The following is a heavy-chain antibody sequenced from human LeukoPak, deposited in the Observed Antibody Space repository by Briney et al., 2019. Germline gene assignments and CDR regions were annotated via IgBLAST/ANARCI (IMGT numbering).Heavy chain of an antibody. CDR2: VYPGDSDT. CDR3: ARSPTSISNPYYFGS. V-gene: IGHV5-51*01. Sequence: PGESLKISCTSSGYRFATYWIGWVRQMPGKGLEWMGIVYPGDSDTRYSPSFKGQVTISADRSIGTAYLQWRSLKASDSAIYYCARSPTSISNPYYFGSWGRGTLVTVSS. CDR1: GYRFATYW. D-gene: IGHD6-6*01. J-gene: IGHJ4*02.